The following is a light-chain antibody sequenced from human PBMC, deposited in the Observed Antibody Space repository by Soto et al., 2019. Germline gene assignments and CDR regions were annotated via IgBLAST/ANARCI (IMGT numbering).Light chain of an antibody. CDR1: SSDFGSYDL. CDR2: EVT. CDR3: SSYAGSGTFYV. J-gene: IGLJ1*01. V-gene: IGLV2-23*02. Sequence: QSVLTQPVSVSGSPGQSITISCTGTSSDFGSYDLVSWYQQHPGKGPKLMVYEVTKRPSGVSNRFSGSESGNTASLTISGLQAEDEADYSCSSYAGSGTFYVFGSGTKVTVL.